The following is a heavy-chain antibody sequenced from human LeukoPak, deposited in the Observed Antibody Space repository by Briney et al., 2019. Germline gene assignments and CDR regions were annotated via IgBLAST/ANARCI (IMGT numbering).Heavy chain of an antibody. CDR2: ISGSGGGT. CDR1: GFTFSSYA. CDR3: AKDCTNAVCPFDY. D-gene: IGHD2-8*01. V-gene: IGHV3-23*01. J-gene: IGHJ4*02. Sequence: GGSLRLSCAASGFTFSSYAMSWVRQAPGKGLEWVSAISGSGGGTYYADSVKGRFTISRDNSKNTLYLQMNSLRAEDTAVYYCAKDCTNAVCPFDYWGQGTLVTVSS.